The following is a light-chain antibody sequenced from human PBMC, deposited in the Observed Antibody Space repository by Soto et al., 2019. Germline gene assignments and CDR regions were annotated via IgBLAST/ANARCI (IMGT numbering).Light chain of an antibody. V-gene: IGKV3-20*01. CDR3: QHYGTSTGWT. Sequence: EIVLTQSPGTLSLSPGERATLSCRASQSVSSSYLAWYQQKPGQAPRLLIYDASRRATGIPDRFSGSGSGTAFTLTINRLEPEDFAVYFCQHYGTSTGWTFGQGTKVDIK. CDR1: QSVSSSY. CDR2: DAS. J-gene: IGKJ1*01.